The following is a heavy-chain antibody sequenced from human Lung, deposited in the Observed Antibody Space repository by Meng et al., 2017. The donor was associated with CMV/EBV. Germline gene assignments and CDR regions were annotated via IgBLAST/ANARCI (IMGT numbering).Heavy chain of an antibody. D-gene: IGHD1-1*01. CDR2: ISSSSSYI. CDR1: GFTFSSYS. Sequence: GESLKISCAASGFTFSSYSMNWVRQAPGKGLEWVSFISSSSSYIYYGDSVKGRFTISRDNAKNSLYLQMNSLRAEDTALYYCAKGHKRYYYYYYGMDVWGQGTTVTVSS. J-gene: IGHJ6*02. CDR3: AKGHKRYYYYYYGMDV. V-gene: IGHV3-21*04.